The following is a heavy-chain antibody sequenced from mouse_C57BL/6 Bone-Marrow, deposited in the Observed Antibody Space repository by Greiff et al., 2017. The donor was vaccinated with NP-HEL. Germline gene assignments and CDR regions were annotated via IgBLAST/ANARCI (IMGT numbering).Heavy chain of an antibody. Sequence: EVQLVESGPGLAKPSQTLSLTCSVTGYSINSDYWNWIRKFPGNKLEYMGYISYSGSTYYNPSLKSRISIIRDTSTNQNYLQLNSVTTEDTATYYCTRAPLWLRRNYYAMDYWGQGTSVTVSS. V-gene: IGHV3-8*01. D-gene: IGHD2-2*01. CDR3: TRAPLWLRRNYYAMDY. J-gene: IGHJ4*01. CDR2: ISYSGST. CDR1: GYSINSDY.